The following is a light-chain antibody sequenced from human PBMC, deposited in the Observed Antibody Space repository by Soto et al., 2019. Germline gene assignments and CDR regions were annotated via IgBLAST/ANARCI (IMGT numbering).Light chain of an antibody. CDR2: EAS. CDR1: QGITNR. Sequence: DIQMTQSPSSVSASVGDRVTITCLASQGITNRLAWYQQKPGKAPKLLIYEASSLQSGVPSRISGSGSGTDFTLTISSLQTEDFATYYCQQANSFQITFGQRTRLEIK. J-gene: IGKJ5*01. V-gene: IGKV1D-12*01. CDR3: QQANSFQIT.